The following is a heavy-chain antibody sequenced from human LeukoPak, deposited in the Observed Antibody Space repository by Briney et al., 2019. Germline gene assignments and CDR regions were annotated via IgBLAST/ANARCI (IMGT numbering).Heavy chain of an antibody. CDR3: ARLVRGWPLDY. CDR1: GGSFSGYY. Sequence: SETLSLTCAVYGGSFSGYYWSWIRQPPGKGLEWIEEINHSGSTNYNPSLKSRVTISVDTSKNQFSLKLSSVTAADTAVYYCARLVRGWPLDYWGRGTLVTVSS. V-gene: IGHV4-34*01. J-gene: IGHJ4*02. CDR2: INHSGST. D-gene: IGHD6-19*01.